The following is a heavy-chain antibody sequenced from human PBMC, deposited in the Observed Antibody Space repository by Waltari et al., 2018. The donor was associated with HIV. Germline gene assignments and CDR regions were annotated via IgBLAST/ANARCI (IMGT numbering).Heavy chain of an antibody. D-gene: IGHD3-16*01. Sequence: QVRLVQSAAEVKESGSSVKVSCKASGGNINDYAFSSVRQAPGQGLEWMGGILPVLVGSTNYAQKFQDTVTITADTSTNTVYMALSSLRSDDTALYYCARDHGGGAAAGGPPYQYYLDVWGQGTSVTVSS. CDR3: ARDHGGGAAAGGPPYQYYLDV. V-gene: IGHV1-69*06. J-gene: IGHJ6*02. CDR1: GGNINDYA. CDR2: ILPVLVGST.